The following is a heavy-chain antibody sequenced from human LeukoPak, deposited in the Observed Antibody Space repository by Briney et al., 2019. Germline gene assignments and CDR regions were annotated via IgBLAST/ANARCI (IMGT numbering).Heavy chain of an antibody. CDR3: ARGVTGPYYYYSYMDV. V-gene: IGHV4-59*01. J-gene: IGHJ6*03. D-gene: IGHD2-8*02. Sequence: PSETLSLTCTVSGGSISSYYWSWIRQPPGKGLEWIGYIYYSGSTNYNSSLKSRVTISVDTAKHHFSLNLSSVTAADTAVYYCARGVTGPYYYYSYMDVWGKGTTVTVSS. CDR1: GGSISSYY. CDR2: IYYSGST.